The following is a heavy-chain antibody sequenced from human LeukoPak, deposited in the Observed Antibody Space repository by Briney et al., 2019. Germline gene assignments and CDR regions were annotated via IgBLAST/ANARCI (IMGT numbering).Heavy chain of an antibody. CDR1: GYTFTSYD. D-gene: IGHD3-10*01. CDR2: MNPNSGNT. V-gene: IGHV1-8*01. J-gene: IGHJ3*02. CDR3: TREAGDGDAFDI. Sequence: ASVKVSCKASGYTFTSYDINWVRQATGQGLEWMGWMNPNSGNTGYAQKFQGRVTMTTDTSTSTAYMELRSLRSDDTAVYYCTREAGDGDAFDIWGQGTMVTVSS.